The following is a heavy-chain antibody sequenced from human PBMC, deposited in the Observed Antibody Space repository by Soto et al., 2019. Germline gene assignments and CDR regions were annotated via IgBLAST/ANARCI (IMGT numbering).Heavy chain of an antibody. CDR3: ATSQKGYNWNYFDH. D-gene: IGHD1-20*01. CDR1: GGSFSGYY. J-gene: IGHJ4*02. Sequence: SETLSLTCAVYGGSFSGYYWGWLRQSPGKGPEWIGSVFYTGFTSYNPSLESRVSVSVDTSKNQFSLKVSGVSAADTAVYYCATSQKGYNWNYFDHWGQGALVTVSS. CDR2: VFYTGFT. V-gene: IGHV4-34*12.